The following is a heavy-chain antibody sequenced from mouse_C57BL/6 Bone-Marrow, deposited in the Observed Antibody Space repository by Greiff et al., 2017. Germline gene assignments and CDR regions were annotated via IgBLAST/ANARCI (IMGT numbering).Heavy chain of an antibody. Sequence: VQRVESGAELMKPGASVKLSCKATGYTFTGYWIEWVKQRPGHGLEWIGEILPGSGSTNYNGKFKGKATFTADTSSNPAYMQLSSLTTEDSAIYYCARSRRGGFDYWCQGTTLTVSS. CDR3: ARSRRGGFDY. V-gene: IGHV1-9*01. CDR1: GYTFTGYW. CDR2: ILPGSGST. J-gene: IGHJ2*01. D-gene: IGHD3-3*01.